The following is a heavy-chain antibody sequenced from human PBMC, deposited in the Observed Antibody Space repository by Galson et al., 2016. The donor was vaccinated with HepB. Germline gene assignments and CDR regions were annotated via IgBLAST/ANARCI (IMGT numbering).Heavy chain of an antibody. J-gene: IGHJ4*02. CDR2: ISSRSDTK. Sequence: SLRLSCAASGFTFSSYSLSWVRQAPGKGLEWISFISSRSDTKYYADSVKGRFTISRDNAKNSPFLQMNSLRDEDTAVYYCVTDHSRFLQWSPAFDSWDQGTLVTVSS. CDR1: GFTFSSYS. V-gene: IGHV3-48*02. D-gene: IGHD3-3*01. CDR3: VTDHSRFLQWSPAFDS.